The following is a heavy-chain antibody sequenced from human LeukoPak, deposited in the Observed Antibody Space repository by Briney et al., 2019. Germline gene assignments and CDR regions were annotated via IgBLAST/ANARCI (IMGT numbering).Heavy chain of an antibody. D-gene: IGHD1-1*01. CDR1: GGSISSYY. CDR3: ARDTQLGSFDY. Sequence: SETLSLTCTVFGGSISSYYWSWIRQPPGKGLEWIGYIYYSGSTNYNPSLKSRVTISVGTSKNQFSLKLSSVTAADTAVYYCARDTQLGSFDYWGQGSLVTVSS. J-gene: IGHJ4*02. CDR2: IYYSGST. V-gene: IGHV4-59*01.